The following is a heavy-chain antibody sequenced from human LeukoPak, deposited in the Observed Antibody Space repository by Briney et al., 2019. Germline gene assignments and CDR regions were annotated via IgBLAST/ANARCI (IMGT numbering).Heavy chain of an antibody. V-gene: IGHV4-39*07. D-gene: IGHD3-10*01. Sequence: SETLSLTCAVSGGSISSSSHYWGWIRQPPGKGLEWIGSIYYSGSTYYNPSLKSRVTISVDTSKNQFSLKLSSVTAADTAVYFCARVQGSGSVYDAFDIWGQGTMVTVSS. CDR3: ARVQGSGSVYDAFDI. CDR2: IYYSGST. J-gene: IGHJ3*02. CDR1: GGSISSSSHY.